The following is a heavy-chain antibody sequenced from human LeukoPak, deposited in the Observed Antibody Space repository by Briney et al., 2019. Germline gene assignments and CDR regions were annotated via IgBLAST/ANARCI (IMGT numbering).Heavy chain of an antibody. CDR2: ISSSSSYI. V-gene: IGHV3-21*01. J-gene: IGHJ4*02. D-gene: IGHD5-18*01. CDR1: GFTFSSYS. CDR3: ARVRLATAMVEGDY. Sequence: GGSLRLSCAASGFTFSSYSMNWVRQAPGKGLEWVSSISSSSSYIYYADSVKGRFTISRDNAKNSLYLQMNSLRAEDTAVYYCARVRLATAMVEGDYWGQGTLVTVSS.